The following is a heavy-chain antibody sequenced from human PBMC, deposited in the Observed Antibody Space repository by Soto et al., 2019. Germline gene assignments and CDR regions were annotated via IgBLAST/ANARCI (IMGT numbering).Heavy chain of an antibody. CDR2: ISYSGGTI. V-gene: IGHV3-30-3*01. Sequence: PGGSLRLSCAASGFTFSTYSMQWVRQAPDKGLEWLAVISYSGGTIFYADSVRGRFTISRDNSKNTLNLQMNSLRPGDTAVYYCARDGGAAGTFDYWGRGTLVTV. CDR1: GFTFSTYS. CDR3: ARDGGAAGTFDY. J-gene: IGHJ4*02. D-gene: IGHD6-13*01.